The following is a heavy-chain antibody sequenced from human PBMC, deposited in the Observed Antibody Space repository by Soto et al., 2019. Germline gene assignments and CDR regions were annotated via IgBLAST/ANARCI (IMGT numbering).Heavy chain of an antibody. CDR1: GFTFSSNW. V-gene: IGHV3-74*01. CDR2: INSDGSST. CDR3: ARDNPEYTIFGVVPYGMDV. Sequence: GGSLRLSCAASGFTFSSNWMHWVRQAPGKGLVWVSRINSDGSSTSYADSVKGRFTISRDNAKNTLYLQMNSLRAEDTAVYYCARDNPEYTIFGVVPYGMDVWGQGTTVTVSS. D-gene: IGHD3-3*01. J-gene: IGHJ6*02.